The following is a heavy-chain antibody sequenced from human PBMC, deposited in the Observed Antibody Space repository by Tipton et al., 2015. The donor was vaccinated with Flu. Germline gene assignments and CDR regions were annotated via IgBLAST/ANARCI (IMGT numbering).Heavy chain of an antibody. V-gene: IGHV3-48*03. J-gene: IGHJ6*02. CDR3: ARASWFGEPTGGEAVYYYYYGMDV. Sequence: SLRLSCAASGFTFSSYEMNWVRQAPGKGLEWVSYISSSGSTIYYADSVKGRFTISRDNAKNSLYLQMNSLRAEDTAVYYCARASWFGEPTGGEAVYYYYYGMDVWGQGTTVTVSS. D-gene: IGHD3-10*01. CDR2: ISSSGSTI. CDR1: GFTFSSYE.